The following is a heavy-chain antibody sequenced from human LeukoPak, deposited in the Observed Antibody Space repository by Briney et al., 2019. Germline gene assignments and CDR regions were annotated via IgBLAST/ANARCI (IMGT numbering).Heavy chain of an antibody. V-gene: IGHV1-69*05. CDR1: GGTFSSYA. J-gene: IGHJ4*02. Sequence: SVKVSCKASGGTFSSYAISWVRQAPGQGLEWMGGIIPIFGTANYAQKFQGRVTITTDESTSTAYMELSSLRSEDTAVYYCARVCSSTSCYSDYWGQGTLVTVSS. CDR2: IIPIFGTA. CDR3: ARVCSSTSCYSDY. D-gene: IGHD2-2*01.